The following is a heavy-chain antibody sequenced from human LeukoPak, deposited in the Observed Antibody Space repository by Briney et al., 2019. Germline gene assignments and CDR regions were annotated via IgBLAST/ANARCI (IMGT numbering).Heavy chain of an antibody. CDR3: AREDCSSTSCSRPYYYYGMDV. CDR1: GFTFSDYY. Sequence: PGGSLRLSCAASGFTFSDYYMSWIRRAPGKGLEWVSYISSSGSTIYYADSVKGRFTISRDNAKNSLYLQMNSLRAEDTAVYYCAREDCSSTSCSRPYYYYGMDVWGQGTTVTVSS. D-gene: IGHD2-2*01. J-gene: IGHJ6*02. V-gene: IGHV3-11*01. CDR2: ISSSGSTI.